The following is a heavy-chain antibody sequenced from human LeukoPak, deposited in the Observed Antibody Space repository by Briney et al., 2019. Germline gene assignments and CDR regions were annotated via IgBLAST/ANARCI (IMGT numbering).Heavy chain of an antibody. Sequence: GGSLRLSCAASGFTFSSYAMSWVRQAPGGGLEWVSGIPGSGVDTFYADSVKGRFTISRDNSKNTLFLQMNSLRAEDTAVYYCAKEVGMYGTPTLDFWGQGTVVTVSS. CDR1: GFTFSSYA. D-gene: IGHD1/OR15-1a*01. V-gene: IGHV3-23*01. J-gene: IGHJ4*02. CDR2: IPGSGVDT. CDR3: AKEVGMYGTPTLDF.